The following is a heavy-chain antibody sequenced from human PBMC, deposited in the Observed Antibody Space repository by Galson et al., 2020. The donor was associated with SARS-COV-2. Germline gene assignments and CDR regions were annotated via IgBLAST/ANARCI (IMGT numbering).Heavy chain of an antibody. V-gene: IGHV1-18*01. CDR3: ARDDRVTVFGLIDMASGH. D-gene: IGHD3-3*01. CDR2: ISGDNGNT. J-gene: IGHJ4*02. CDR1: GYNFIQYG. Sequence: ASVKVSCKASGYNFIQYGFSWVRQVPGQGLEWMGWISGDNGNTHYAQKFQDRVTMTTDISTTTVYMELRGLRDDDTAMYYCARDDRVTVFGLIDMASGHWGQGTLVTVSS.